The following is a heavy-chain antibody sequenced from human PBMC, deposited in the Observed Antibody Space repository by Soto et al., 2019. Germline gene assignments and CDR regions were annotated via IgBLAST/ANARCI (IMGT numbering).Heavy chain of an antibody. D-gene: IGHD6-6*01. CDR1: GGSISSSSYY. CDR3: ARHSVSDEQLVYYFDY. J-gene: IGHJ4*02. Sequence: SETLSLTCTVSGGSISSSSYYWGWIRQPPGKGLEWIGSIYYSGSTYYNPSLKSRVTISVDTSKNQFSLKLSSVTAADTAVYYCARHSVSDEQLVYYFDYWGQGTLVTVSS. CDR2: IYYSGST. V-gene: IGHV4-39*01.